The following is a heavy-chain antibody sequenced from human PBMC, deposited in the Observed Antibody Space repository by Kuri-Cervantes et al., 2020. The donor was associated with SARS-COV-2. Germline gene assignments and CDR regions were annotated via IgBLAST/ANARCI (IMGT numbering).Heavy chain of an antibody. CDR2: IYHSGST. J-gene: IGHJ4*02. Sequence: LRLSCAVYGGSFSGYYWSWIRQPPGKGLEWIGYIYHSGSTYFNPSLKSRVTLSADRSKNQFSLNLTSVTAADTAVYYCARVDSSLTIDYWGQGTLVTVSS. CDR1: GGSFSGYY. V-gene: IGHV4-30-2*01. CDR3: ARVDSSLTIDY. D-gene: IGHD6-13*01.